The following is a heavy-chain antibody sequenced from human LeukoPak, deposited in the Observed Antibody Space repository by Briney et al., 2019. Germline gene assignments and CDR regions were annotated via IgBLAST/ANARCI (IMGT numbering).Heavy chain of an antibody. CDR1: GGTFSSYA. J-gene: IGHJ5*02. Sequence: ASVKVSCKASGGTFSSYAISWVRQATGQGLEWMGRIIPIFGTANYAQEFQGRVTITTDESTSTAYMELSSLRSEDTAVYYCARARGDYSSSWYDHWFDPWGQGTLVTVSS. D-gene: IGHD6-13*01. V-gene: IGHV1-69*05. CDR2: IIPIFGTA. CDR3: ARARGDYSSSWYDHWFDP.